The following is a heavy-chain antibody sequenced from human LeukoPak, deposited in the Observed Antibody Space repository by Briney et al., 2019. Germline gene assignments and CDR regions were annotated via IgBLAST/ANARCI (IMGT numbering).Heavy chain of an antibody. CDR1: GGSISNYY. V-gene: IGHV4-4*07. CDR2: IHTSGST. Sequence: SETLSLTCTVSGGSISNYYWNWIRQPAGKGLEWIGRIHTSGSTYYNPSLKSRVTISVDTSKNQFSLKLTSVTAADTAVYYCARDQGGGYYWFDPWGQGTLVTVSS. J-gene: IGHJ5*02. CDR3: ARDQGGGYYWFDP. D-gene: IGHD5-12*01.